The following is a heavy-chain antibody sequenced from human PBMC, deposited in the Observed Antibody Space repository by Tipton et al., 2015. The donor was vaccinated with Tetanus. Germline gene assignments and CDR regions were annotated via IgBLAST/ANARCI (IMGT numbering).Heavy chain of an antibody. Sequence: QVQLVQSGAEVKKPGSSVKVSCKASGGTFSSYAISWVRQAPGQGLEWMGGIIPIFGTANYAQKFQGRVTITADKSTSTAYMELSSLRSEDTAVYYCAREESEPYYDSSGYYSLNDYWGQGTLVTVSS. V-gene: IGHV1-69*06. D-gene: IGHD3-22*01. J-gene: IGHJ4*02. CDR2: IIPIFGTA. CDR3: AREESEPYYDSSGYYSLNDY. CDR1: GGTFSSYA.